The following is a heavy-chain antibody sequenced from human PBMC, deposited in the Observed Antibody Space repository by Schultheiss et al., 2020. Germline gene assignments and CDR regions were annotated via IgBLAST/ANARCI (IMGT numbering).Heavy chain of an antibody. D-gene: IGHD2-15*01. CDR3: ARDRCVGGSCYRNSFDI. CDR1: GFTFSSYS. J-gene: IGHJ3*02. V-gene: IGHV3-15*01. CDR2: LKSKGSGETT. Sequence: GGSLRLSCAASGFTFSSYSMNWVRQAPGKGLEWVGLLKSKGSGETTDYGGPVKGRFTISRDDSKNTLYLQMNSLRPEDTAVYYCARDRCVGGSCYRNSFDIWGQGTMV.